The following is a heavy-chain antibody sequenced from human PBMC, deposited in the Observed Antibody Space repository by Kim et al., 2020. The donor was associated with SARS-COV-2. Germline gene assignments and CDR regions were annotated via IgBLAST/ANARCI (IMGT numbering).Heavy chain of an antibody. D-gene: IGHD6-13*01. CDR1: GFTFSSYA. V-gene: IGHV3-23*01. CDR2: ISGSGGST. CDR3: AKIPTPYSSNWYVYYYYGMDV. Sequence: GGSLRLSCAASGFTFSSYAMSWVRQAPGKGLEWVSAISGSGGSTYYADSVKGRFTISRDNSKNTLYLQMNSLRAEDTAVYYCAKIPTPYSSNWYVYYYYGMDVWGQVTTVTVSS. J-gene: IGHJ6*02.